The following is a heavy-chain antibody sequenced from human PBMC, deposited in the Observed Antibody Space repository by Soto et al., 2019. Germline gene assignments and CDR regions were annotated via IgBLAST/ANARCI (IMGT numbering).Heavy chain of an antibody. D-gene: IGHD3-22*01. V-gene: IGHV3-15*07. Sequence: GGSLRLSCAASGFTFSNAWMNWVRQAPGKGLEWVGRIKSKTDGGTTDYAAPVKGRFTISRDDSKNTLYLQMNSLKTEDTAVYYCTQGGGDSSGYRPAYYYYYGMDVWGQGTTVTVSS. CDR2: IKSKTDGGTT. CDR3: TQGGGDSSGYRPAYYYYYGMDV. CDR1: GFTFSNAW. J-gene: IGHJ6*02.